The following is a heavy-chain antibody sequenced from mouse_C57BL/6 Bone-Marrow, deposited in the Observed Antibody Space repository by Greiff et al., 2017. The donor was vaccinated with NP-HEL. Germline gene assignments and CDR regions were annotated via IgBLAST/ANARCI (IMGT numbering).Heavy chain of an antibody. CDR1: GYTFTSYW. D-gene: IGHD2-3*01. CDR3: AREVHDGYDYAMDY. CDR2: IDPSDSYT. J-gene: IGHJ4*01. Sequence: QVQLQQPGAELVKPGASVKLSCKASGYTFTSYWMQWVKQRPGQGLEWIGEIDPSDSYTNYNQKFKGKATLTVDTSSSTAYMQLSSLTSEDSAVYYCAREVHDGYDYAMDYGGQGTSVTVSA. V-gene: IGHV1-50*01.